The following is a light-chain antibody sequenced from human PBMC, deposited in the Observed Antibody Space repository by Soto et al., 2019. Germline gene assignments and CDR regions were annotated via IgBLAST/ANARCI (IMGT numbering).Light chain of an antibody. J-gene: IGKJ2*01. V-gene: IGKV1-39*01. CDR1: QSISSS. Sequence: DIQMTQSPSSLSASVGDRVTITCRASQSISSSLNWYQQKPGKAPKLLIYAASSLQSGVPSRFSGSGSSRDFTLTISSLQPEDFATYYCQQSYSTPYTFGQGTKLEIK. CDR2: AAS. CDR3: QQSYSTPYT.